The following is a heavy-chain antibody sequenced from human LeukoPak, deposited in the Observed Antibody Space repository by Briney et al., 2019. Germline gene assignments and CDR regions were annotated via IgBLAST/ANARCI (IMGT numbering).Heavy chain of an antibody. CDR3: ARDFAQAGYFDY. V-gene: IGHV3-53*01. Sequence: GGSLILSCAAPGVTITKNYMTWVRKAAGRGLEWVSVIFTDGSTHYADSVKGRFIISRDNSKNTVSLQMDSLTMDDSGVYYCARDFAQAGYFDYWGLGTLVIVSS. CDR2: IFTDGST. J-gene: IGHJ4*02. D-gene: IGHD6-19*01. CDR1: GVTITKNY.